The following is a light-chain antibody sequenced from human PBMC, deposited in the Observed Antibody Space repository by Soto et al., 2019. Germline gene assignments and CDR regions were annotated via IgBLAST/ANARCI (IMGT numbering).Light chain of an antibody. CDR3: AAWDDSLNGVV. CDR1: SSNIGSST. J-gene: IGLJ2*01. CDR2: NNN. Sequence: QSVLTQPPSASGAPGQRVTISCSGSSSNIGSSTVNWYQQLPGTAPKLLIRNNNQRPSGVPDRFSGSKSGTSASLAISGLQSEDEADYHCAAWDDSLNGVVFGGGTKLTVL. V-gene: IGLV1-44*01.